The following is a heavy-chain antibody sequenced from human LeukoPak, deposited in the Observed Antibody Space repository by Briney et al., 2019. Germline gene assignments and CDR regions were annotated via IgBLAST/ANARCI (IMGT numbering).Heavy chain of an antibody. J-gene: IGHJ5*02. D-gene: IGHD2-15*01. V-gene: IGHV4-31*03. CDR1: GGSISSGGYY. CDR2: IYYSGST. CDR3: ARCLSGSGGSGELDP. Sequence: PSETLSLTCTVSGGSISSGGYYWSWIRQHPGKGLEWIGYIYYSGSTYYNPSLKSRVTISVDTSKNQFSLKLSSVSAADTAVYYCARCLSGSGGSGELDPWSQGILVTVSS.